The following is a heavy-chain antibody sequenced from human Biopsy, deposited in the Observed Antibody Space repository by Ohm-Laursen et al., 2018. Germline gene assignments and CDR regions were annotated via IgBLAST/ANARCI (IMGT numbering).Heavy chain of an antibody. CDR3: VKDIRRYFYGMDV. J-gene: IGHJ4*02. CDR2: ITWTSGPK. D-gene: IGHD3-10*01. Sequence: SLRLSCAASDFTFDDYAMSWVRQRPGKSLAWVSGITWTSGPKAYADSVKGRFTISRDNAKNVLWLQMNSLRVDDTAMYYCVKDIRRYFYGMDVWGQGALVTVSS. CDR1: DFTFDDYA. V-gene: IGHV3-9*01.